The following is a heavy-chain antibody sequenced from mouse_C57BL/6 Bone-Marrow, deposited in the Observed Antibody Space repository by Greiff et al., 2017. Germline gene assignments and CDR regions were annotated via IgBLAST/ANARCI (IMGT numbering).Heavy chain of an antibody. D-gene: IGHD4-1*02. CDR2: IDPSDSYT. CDR1: GYTFTSYW. V-gene: IGHV1-69*01. J-gene: IGHJ4*01. CDR3: ASPNWDGAMDY. Sequence: VQLQQPGAELVMPGASVKLSCKASGYTFTSYWMHWVKQRPGQGLEWIGEIDPSDSYTNYNQKFKGKSTLTVDKSSSTAYMQLSSLTSEDSAVYDCASPNWDGAMDYWGQGTSGTVSS.